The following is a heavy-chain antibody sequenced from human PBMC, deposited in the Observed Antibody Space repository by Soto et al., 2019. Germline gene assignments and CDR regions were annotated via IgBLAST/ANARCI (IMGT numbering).Heavy chain of an antibody. D-gene: IGHD6-19*01. CDR3: AKDQSSGWLN. CDR1: GYTFATYY. J-gene: IGHJ4*02. V-gene: IGHV1-46*01. Sequence: ASVKVSCKASGYTFATYYMHWVRQAPGQGLEWMGIINPSGGSTSYAQKFQGRFTISRDNSKNTLYLQMNSLRAEDTAVYYCAKDQSSGWLNWGQGTLVTVSS. CDR2: INPSGGST.